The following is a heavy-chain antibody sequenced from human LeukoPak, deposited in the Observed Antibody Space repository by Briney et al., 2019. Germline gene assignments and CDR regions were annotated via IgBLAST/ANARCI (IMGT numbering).Heavy chain of an antibody. CDR3: AREGKPYGMDV. CDR2: INTDESST. CDR1: GFTFSSYW. V-gene: IGHV3-74*01. Sequence: GGSLRLSCAASGFTFSSYWMHWVRQAPGKGLVWVSRINTDESSTSYADSVKGRFTFSRDNSKNTLYLQMNSLRAEDTAVYYCAREGKPYGMDVWGQGTTVIVSS. D-gene: IGHD3-10*01. J-gene: IGHJ6*02.